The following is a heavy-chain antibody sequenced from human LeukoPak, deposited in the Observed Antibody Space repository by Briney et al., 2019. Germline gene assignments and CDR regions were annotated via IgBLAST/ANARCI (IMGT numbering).Heavy chain of an antibody. CDR2: INPHSGGT. CDR1: GFTFSGHY. CDR3: VREGNELLSKNFDD. V-gene: IGHV1-2*02. Sequence: EASVKVSCKASGFTFSGHYIHLGRQAPGQGPEWMGYINPHSGGTSSPQKFQGRVTMTTDTSKSAVYMELSSLTSDDTAMYYCVREGNELLSKNFDDWGQGSLVTVSS. J-gene: IGHJ4*02. D-gene: IGHD2-21*02.